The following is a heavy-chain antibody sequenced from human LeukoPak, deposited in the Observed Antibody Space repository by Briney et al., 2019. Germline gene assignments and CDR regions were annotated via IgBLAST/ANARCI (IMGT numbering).Heavy chain of an antibody. CDR1: GYTLTSND. CDR2: ITTYNGNT. Sequence: ASVKVPCKASGYTLTSNDISWVRKAPGQGLEWMGYITTYNGNTNYAQKLQGRVTLTTDTSTSTAYMELRSLTSDDTAMYFCARGGSSFGFGSWGQGTLVTVSS. J-gene: IGHJ5*02. CDR3: ARGGSSFGFGS. D-gene: IGHD5-18*01. V-gene: IGHV1-18*01.